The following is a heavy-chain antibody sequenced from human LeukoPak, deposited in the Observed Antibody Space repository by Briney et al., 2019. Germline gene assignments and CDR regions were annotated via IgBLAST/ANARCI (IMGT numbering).Heavy chain of an antibody. CDR3: ARAPFRIQLWLRLWVY. Sequence: SETLSLTCAVYGGSFSGYYWSWIRQPPGKGLEWIGEINHSGSTNYNPSLKSRVTISVDTSKNQFSLKLSSVTAADTAVYYCARAPFRIQLWLRLWVYWGQGTLVTVSS. V-gene: IGHV4-34*01. CDR2: INHSGST. CDR1: GGSFSGYY. D-gene: IGHD5-18*01. J-gene: IGHJ4*02.